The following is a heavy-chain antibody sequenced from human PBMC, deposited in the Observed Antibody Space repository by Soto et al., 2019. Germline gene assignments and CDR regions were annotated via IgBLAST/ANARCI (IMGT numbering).Heavy chain of an antibody. Sequence: PGGSLRLSCAASGFTFSSYGMHWVRQAPGKGLEWVAVIWYDGSNKYYADSVKGRFTISRDNSKNTLYLQMNSLRAEDTAVYYCAREVYYYGSGSDYNNMRPRHYFDNWGQGALVTVSS. CDR2: IWYDGSNK. CDR1: GFTFSSYG. CDR3: AREVYYYGSGSDYNNMRPRHYFDN. D-gene: IGHD3-10*01. V-gene: IGHV3-33*01. J-gene: IGHJ4*02.